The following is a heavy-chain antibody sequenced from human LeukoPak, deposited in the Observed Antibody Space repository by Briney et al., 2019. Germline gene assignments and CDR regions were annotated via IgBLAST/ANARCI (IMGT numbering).Heavy chain of an antibody. Sequence: ASVKVSCKASGYTFTGYYMHWVRQAPGQGLEWMAWVNPNSGGTNLAQKFQGRVTMTRDTSISTAYMELSRLRSDDTAVYYCARERDVVAATNWFDPWGQGTLVTVSS. J-gene: IGHJ5*02. CDR3: ARERDVVAATNWFDP. D-gene: IGHD2-15*01. V-gene: IGHV1-2*02. CDR2: VNPNSGGT. CDR1: GYTFTGYY.